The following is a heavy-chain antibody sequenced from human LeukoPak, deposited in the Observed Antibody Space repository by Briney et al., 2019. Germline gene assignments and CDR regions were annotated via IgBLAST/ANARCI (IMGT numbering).Heavy chain of an antibody. CDR3: VKERSSGWYDFDY. CDR1: GFTFTSYG. CDR2: ISGSGDAT. V-gene: IGHV3-23*01. D-gene: IGHD6-19*01. J-gene: IGHJ4*02. Sequence: PGGSLRLSCVASGFTFTSYGMSWVRQAPGKRLEWVSGISGSGDATYYADSVKGRFTISRDNSKNTLFLQLSSLRDEDTAVYYCVKERSSGWYDFDYWGQGTLVTVSS.